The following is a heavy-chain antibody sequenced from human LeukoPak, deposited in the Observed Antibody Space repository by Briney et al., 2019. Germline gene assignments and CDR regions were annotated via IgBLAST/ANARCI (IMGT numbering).Heavy chain of an antibody. V-gene: IGHV4-4*07. D-gene: IGHD6-19*01. CDR2: IYTSGST. Sequence: PSETLSPTCTVSGGSISSYYWSWIRQPAGKGLEWIGRIYTSGSTNYNPSLKSRVTMSVDTSKNQFSLKLSSVTAADTAVYYCVRDPAVALYFDYWGQGTLVTVSS. CDR3: VRDPAVALYFDY. J-gene: IGHJ4*02. CDR1: GGSISSYY.